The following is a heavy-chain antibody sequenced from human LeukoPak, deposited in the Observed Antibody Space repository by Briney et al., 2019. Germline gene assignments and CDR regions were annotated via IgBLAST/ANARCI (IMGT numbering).Heavy chain of an antibody. D-gene: IGHD1-1*01. J-gene: IGHJ6*02. V-gene: IGHV1-8*01. CDR3: ARGAELEPTYYYYGMDV. Sequence: ASVKVSCTASGYTFTSYDINWVRQATGQGLEWMGWMNPNSGNTGYAQKFQGRVTMTRNTSISTAYMELSSLRSEDTAVYYCARGAELEPTYYYYGMDVWDQGTTVTVSS. CDR2: MNPNSGNT. CDR1: GYTFTSYD.